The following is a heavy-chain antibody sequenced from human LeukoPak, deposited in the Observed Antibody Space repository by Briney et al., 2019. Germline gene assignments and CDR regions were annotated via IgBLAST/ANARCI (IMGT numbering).Heavy chain of an antibody. CDR2: IYYSGST. D-gene: IGHD4-17*01. CDR1: GGSISSYY. V-gene: IGHV4-59*01. Sequence: SETLSLTCTVSGGSISSYYWSWIRQPPGKGLEWIGYIYYSGSTNYNPSLKSRVTISVDTSKNQFSLKLSSVTAADTAMYYCAREGAKNDYGDPLYFQHWGQGTLVTVSS. CDR3: AREGAKNDYGDPLYFQH. J-gene: IGHJ1*01.